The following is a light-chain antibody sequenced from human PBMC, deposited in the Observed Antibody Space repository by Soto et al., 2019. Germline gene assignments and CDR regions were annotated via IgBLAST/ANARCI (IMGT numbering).Light chain of an antibody. Sequence: QSVLTQPASVSGSPGQSITISCTGTSSDVGGYNYVSWYQQHPGKAPKLMIYEVNNRPSGISNRFSGSKSGNTASLTISGLQAEDEADYYCSSYTDSSNSLLVVFGGGTQLTVL. J-gene: IGLJ2*01. CDR2: EVN. V-gene: IGLV2-14*01. CDR1: SSDVGGYNY. CDR3: SSYTDSSNSLLVV.